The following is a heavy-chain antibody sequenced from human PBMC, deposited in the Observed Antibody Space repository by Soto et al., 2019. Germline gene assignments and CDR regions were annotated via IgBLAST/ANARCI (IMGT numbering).Heavy chain of an antibody. Sequence: QVQLVQSGAEVKKPGSSVKVSCKASGGTFSSYAISWVRQAPGQRLEWMGGIIPIFGTANYAQKFQGRVTITADESTSTAYMELSSLRSEDTAVYYCARGAITMVRGPFFYWGQGTLVTVSS. V-gene: IGHV1-69*01. D-gene: IGHD3-10*01. J-gene: IGHJ4*02. CDR2: IIPIFGTA. CDR3: ARGAITMVRGPFFY. CDR1: GGTFSSYA.